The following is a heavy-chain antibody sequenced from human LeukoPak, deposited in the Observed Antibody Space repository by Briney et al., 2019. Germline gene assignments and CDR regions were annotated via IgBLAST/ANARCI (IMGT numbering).Heavy chain of an antibody. D-gene: IGHD7-27*01. J-gene: IGHJ2*01. CDR2: IIPIFGTA. Sequence: SVKVSCKASGGTFSSYAISWVRQAPGQGLEWMGGIIPIFGTANYAQKFQGRVTITTDESTSTAYMELSSLRSEDTAVYYCAREAGTGEVHWYFDLWGRGTLVTVSS. CDR1: GGTFSSYA. V-gene: IGHV1-69*05. CDR3: AREAGTGEVHWYFDL.